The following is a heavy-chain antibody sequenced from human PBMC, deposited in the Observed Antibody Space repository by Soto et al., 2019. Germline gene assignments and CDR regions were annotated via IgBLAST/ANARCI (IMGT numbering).Heavy chain of an antibody. D-gene: IGHD6-6*01. V-gene: IGHV2-5*01. J-gene: IGHJ4*02. Sequence: SGPTLVNPTQTLTLTCTFSGFSLNSSGVGVGWIRQPPGKALEWLALIYWNDEMHYSPSLKSRLTITEDASKHQVVLTVTNMDPVDTATYYCAHRRFAKYSSLPADFDYWGQGILVTVSS. CDR3: AHRRFAKYSSLPADFDY. CDR2: IYWNDEM. CDR1: GFSLNSSGVG.